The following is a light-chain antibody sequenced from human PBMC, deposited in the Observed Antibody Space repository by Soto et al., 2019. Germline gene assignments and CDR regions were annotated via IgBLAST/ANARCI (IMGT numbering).Light chain of an antibody. Sequence: AIQMTKSPSSLSAFVGDRVTITCRASQGIRNDLAWYQQKPGKAPKLLIYAASTLQSGVPSRLSGSGSGTDFTLTISSLQPEDFGTYYCLQDYSYPRTFGQGTKVEIK. V-gene: IGKV1-6*01. CDR1: QGIRND. J-gene: IGKJ1*01. CDR3: LQDYSYPRT. CDR2: AAS.